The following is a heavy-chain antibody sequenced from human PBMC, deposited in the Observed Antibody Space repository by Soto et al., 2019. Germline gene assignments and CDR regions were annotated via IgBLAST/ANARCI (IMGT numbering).Heavy chain of an antibody. Sequence: QVQLVQSGAEVKKPGSSVKVSCKASGGTFSSYAISWVRQAPGQGLEWMGGIIPIFGTANYAQKFQGRVTITADESTSTAYMELSSLRSDDTAVYYCAFYYYDSSGYYNWFDPWGQGTLVTVSS. CDR2: IIPIFGTA. D-gene: IGHD3-22*01. CDR3: AFYYYDSSGYYNWFDP. CDR1: GGTFSSYA. V-gene: IGHV1-69*01. J-gene: IGHJ5*02.